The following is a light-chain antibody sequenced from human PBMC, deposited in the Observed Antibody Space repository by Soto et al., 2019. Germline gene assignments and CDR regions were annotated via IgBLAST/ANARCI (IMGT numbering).Light chain of an antibody. V-gene: IGKV1-12*01. J-gene: IGKJ4*01. Sequence: DIQMTQSPSSVSASVGDRVTITCRASQGISSWLAWYQQKPGKAPKLLIYAASSLQSGVPSRFSGSGSGTDFALTITSLQAEDFATYYCQQLRMYPSTFGGGTKVDIK. CDR3: QQLRMYPST. CDR1: QGISSW. CDR2: AAS.